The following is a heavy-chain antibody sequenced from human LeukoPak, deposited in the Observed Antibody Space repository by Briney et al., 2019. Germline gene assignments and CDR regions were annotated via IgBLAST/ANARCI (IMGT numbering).Heavy chain of an antibody. J-gene: IGHJ4*02. D-gene: IGHD5-12*01. Sequence: PGGSLRLSCAASGFTFDDYGMSWVRQAPGKGLEWASGINWNGGSTGYADSVKGRFTISRDNAKNSLYLQMNSLRAEDTALYYCARDSSPRYSGYDWVFWGRGTLVTVSS. CDR1: GFTFDDYG. CDR2: INWNGGST. V-gene: IGHV3-20*04. CDR3: ARDSSPRYSGYDWVF.